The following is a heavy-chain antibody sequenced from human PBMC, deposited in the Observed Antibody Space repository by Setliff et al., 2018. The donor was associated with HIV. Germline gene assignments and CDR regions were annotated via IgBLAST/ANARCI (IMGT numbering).Heavy chain of an antibody. Sequence: PSETLSLTCTVSGGSISGNTYYWTWIRQPAGKAPEWIGRFHSSGGADYNTSLNSRLTVSADPSKNQISMKLSSVTAADTAIYYCARLCSNGVCRPVGDHVFDVWGQGTMVTVSS. CDR2: FHSSGGA. CDR1: GGSISGNTYY. J-gene: IGHJ3*01. V-gene: IGHV4-61*02. D-gene: IGHD2-8*01. CDR3: ARLCSNGVCRPVGDHVFDV.